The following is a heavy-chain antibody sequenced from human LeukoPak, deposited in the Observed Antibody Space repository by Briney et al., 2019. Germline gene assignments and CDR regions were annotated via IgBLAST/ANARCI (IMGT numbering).Heavy chain of an antibody. CDR3: ARGRYFDWLFQGFDY. J-gene: IGHJ4*02. CDR1: GFTFSSYG. V-gene: IGHV3-33*01. D-gene: IGHD3-9*01. CDR2: IWYDGSNK. Sequence: PGGSLRLSCAASGFTFSSYGVHWVRQAPGKGLEWVAVIWYDGSNKYYADSVKGRFTISRDNSKNTLYLQMDSLRAEDTAVYYCARGRYFDWLFQGFDYWGQGTLVTVSS.